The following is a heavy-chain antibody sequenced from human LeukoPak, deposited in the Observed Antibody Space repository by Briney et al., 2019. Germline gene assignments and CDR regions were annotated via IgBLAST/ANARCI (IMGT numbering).Heavy chain of an antibody. J-gene: IGHJ4*02. CDR1: GGSISSSSYY. Sequence: PSETLSLTCTVSGGSISSSSYYWGWIRQPPGKGLEWIGSIYYSGSTYYNPSLKSRVTISVDTSKNQFSLKLDSLTPADTAIYYCVRTVGRGYFDFWGQGALVTVSS. V-gene: IGHV4-39*01. CDR3: VRTVGRGYFDF. D-gene: IGHD1-26*01. CDR2: IYYSGST.